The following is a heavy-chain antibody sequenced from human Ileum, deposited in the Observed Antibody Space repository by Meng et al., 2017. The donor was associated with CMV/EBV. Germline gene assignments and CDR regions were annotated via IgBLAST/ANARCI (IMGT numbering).Heavy chain of an antibody. CDR1: GEPLNGFF. V-gene: IGHV4-34*02. Sequence: QGQLQQWGAGLLKPSETRSLTCAVSGEPLNGFFCSWIRQPPGRGLEWIGEVNNRGRTNYNPSLKSRLTISIDTSKRQLSLMVTSVTAADSAIYYCASGRLQFTPSALQHWGPGTLVTVSS. J-gene: IGHJ1*01. CDR2: VNNRGRT. CDR3: ASGRLQFTPSALQH. D-gene: IGHD5-24*01.